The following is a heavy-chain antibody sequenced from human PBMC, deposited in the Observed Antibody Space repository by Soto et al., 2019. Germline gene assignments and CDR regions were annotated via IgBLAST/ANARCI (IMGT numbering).Heavy chain of an antibody. CDR3: ARIFSDYDFWSGCYSPGYVMDV. V-gene: IGHV1-46*01. CDR1: GYTFTSYY. Sequence: ASVKVSCKASGYTFTSYYMHWVRQAPGQGLEWMGIINPSGGSTSYAQKFQGRVTMTRDTSTSTVYMELSSLRSEDTAVYYCARIFSDYDFWSGCYSPGYVMDVWGQGTTVTVSS. CDR2: INPSGGST. D-gene: IGHD3-3*01. J-gene: IGHJ6*02.